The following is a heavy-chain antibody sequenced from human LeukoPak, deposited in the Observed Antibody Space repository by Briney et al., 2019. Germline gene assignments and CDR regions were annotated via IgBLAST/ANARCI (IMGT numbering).Heavy chain of an antibody. D-gene: IGHD5-18*01. V-gene: IGHV4-39*07. J-gene: IGHJ4*02. Sequence: SETLSLTCTVSGGSISSSSYYWGWIRQPPGKGLEWIGSIYYSGSTYYNPSLKSRVTISVDTSKNQFSLKLSSVTAADTAVYYCARVIPGSSYGQGYFDYWGQGTLVTVSS. CDR3: ARVIPGSSYGQGYFDY. CDR1: GGSISSSSYY. CDR2: IYYSGST.